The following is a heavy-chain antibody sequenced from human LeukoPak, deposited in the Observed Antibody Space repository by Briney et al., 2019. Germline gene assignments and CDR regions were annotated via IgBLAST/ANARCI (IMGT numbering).Heavy chain of an antibody. CDR2: ILPIFVPA. CDR3: ATGADLPYYMDV. V-gene: IGHV1-69*01. J-gene: IGHJ6*03. CDR1: GGTFSSYA. Sequence: SVKVSCKASGGTFSSYAISWGGQARGQGGEGIGVILPIFVPANYAQTSHATVTIPPDASTTTPYIELSSLRSEDTAVSYCATGADLPYYMDVWGKGTTVTVSS.